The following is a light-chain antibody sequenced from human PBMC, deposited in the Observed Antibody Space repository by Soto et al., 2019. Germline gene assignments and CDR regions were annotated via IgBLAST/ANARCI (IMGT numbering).Light chain of an antibody. J-gene: IGLJ1*01. CDR3: AAWDDSLNVYV. CDR2: SNN. CDR1: SSNIGSST. V-gene: IGLV1-44*01. Sequence: LTQPPSASGTPGQRVTISCSGSSSNIGSSTVNWYQQLPGTAPKLLIYSNNQRPSGVPDRFSGSKSGTSASLAISGLQSEDEADYYCAAWDDSLNVYVFGTGTKVTVL.